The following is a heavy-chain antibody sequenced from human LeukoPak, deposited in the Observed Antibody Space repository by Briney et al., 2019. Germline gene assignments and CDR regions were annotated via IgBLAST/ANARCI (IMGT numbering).Heavy chain of an antibody. Sequence: PGGSLRLSCVASGFNFNNYDLHWVRQAPGKGLEWVAVISDDGSNKYYADSVKGRFTISRDNFRNTLYLQMNSLRAEDTAVYYCARVPPYDFWSGRWYFDLWGRGTLVTVSS. CDR2: ISDDGSNK. D-gene: IGHD3-3*01. CDR3: ARVPPYDFWSGRWYFDL. CDR1: GFNFNNYD. V-gene: IGHV3-30*19. J-gene: IGHJ2*01.